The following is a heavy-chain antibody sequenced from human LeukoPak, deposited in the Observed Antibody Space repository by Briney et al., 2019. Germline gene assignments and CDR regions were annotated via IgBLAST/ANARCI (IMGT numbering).Heavy chain of an antibody. D-gene: IGHD3-9*01. Sequence: PGGSLRLSCAASGFNFGYYGMHWVRQAPGKGLEWVAIMSHDSSDEFYADSVKGRFTISRDNSRNTLYLQMNTLRPDDTALYYCARERHFDWLFGFGPWGQGTVATVSS. CDR1: GFNFGYYG. CDR2: MSHDSSDE. CDR3: ARERHFDWLFGFGP. V-gene: IGHV3-30*03. J-gene: IGHJ5*02.